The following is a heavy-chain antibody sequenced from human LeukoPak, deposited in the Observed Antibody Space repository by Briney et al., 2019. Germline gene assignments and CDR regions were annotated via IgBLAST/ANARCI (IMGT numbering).Heavy chain of an antibody. CDR2: IDWNSGRI. Sequence: GGSLRLSCAASGFTFDDYAVHWVRRGPGKGLEWVSGIDWNSGRIAYADSVKGRFTISRDNAKNSLYLQMNSLGAEDTAVYYCARALIGMDVWGQGTAVTVSS. CDR3: ARALIGMDV. V-gene: IGHV3-9*01. J-gene: IGHJ6*02. CDR1: GFTFDDYA.